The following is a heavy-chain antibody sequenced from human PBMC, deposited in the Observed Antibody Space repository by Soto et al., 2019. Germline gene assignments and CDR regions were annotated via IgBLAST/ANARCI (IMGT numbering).Heavy chain of an antibody. V-gene: IGHV4-31*03. CDR3: AREGAVDTAMVDY. D-gene: IGHD5-18*01. CDR1: GGSISSGGYY. Sequence: PXETLSLTCTVSGGSISSGGYYWSWIRQHPGKGLEWIGYIYYSGSTYYNPSLKSRVTISVDTSKNQFSLKLSSVTAADTAVYYCAREGAVDTAMVDYWGQGTLVTVSS. J-gene: IGHJ4*02. CDR2: IYYSGST.